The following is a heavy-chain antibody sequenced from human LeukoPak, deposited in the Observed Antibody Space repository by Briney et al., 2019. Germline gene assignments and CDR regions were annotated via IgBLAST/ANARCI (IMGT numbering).Heavy chain of an antibody. Sequence: SETLSLTCTVSGGSISGYYWSWIRQPAGKGLEWIGRIYTSGSTNYNPSLKSRVTISIDTSQNQFSLKLSSVTAADTAVYYCARGSPLYCYDTSGYYAAYWGQGTRVTVSS. V-gene: IGHV4-4*07. CDR2: IYTSGST. CDR1: GGSISGYY. D-gene: IGHD3-22*01. CDR3: ARGSPLYCYDTSGYYAAY. J-gene: IGHJ4*02.